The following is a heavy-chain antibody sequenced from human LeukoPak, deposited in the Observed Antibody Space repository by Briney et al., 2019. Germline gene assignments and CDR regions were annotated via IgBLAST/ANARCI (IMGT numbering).Heavy chain of an antibody. CDR1: GYTFTSYD. V-gene: IGHV1-8*01. D-gene: IGHD3-3*01. CDR3: ARYRRYDFWSGYYMSDGHYYYYMDV. CDR2: MNPNSGNT. J-gene: IGHJ6*03. Sequence: GASVKVSCKASGYTFTSYDINWVRQATGQGLEWMGWMNPNSGNTGYAQKFQGRVTITRNTSISTAYMELSSLRSEDTAVYYCARYRRYDFWSGYYMSDGHYYYYMDVWGKGTTVTVSS.